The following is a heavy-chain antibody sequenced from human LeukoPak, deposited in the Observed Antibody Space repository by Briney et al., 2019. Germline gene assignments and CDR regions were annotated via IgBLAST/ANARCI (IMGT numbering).Heavy chain of an antibody. CDR3: AKGPGYYDSSGYYPAY. CDR2: ISGSGDNT. Sequence: GGSLRLSCAASGFTFSSYAMSWVRQAPGKGLEWVSGISGSGDNTYYADSVKGRFTISRDNSKNTLYLQMNSLRAEDTAVYYCAKGPGYYDSSGYYPAYWGQGTLVTVSS. CDR1: GFTFSSYA. V-gene: IGHV3-23*01. J-gene: IGHJ4*02. D-gene: IGHD3-22*01.